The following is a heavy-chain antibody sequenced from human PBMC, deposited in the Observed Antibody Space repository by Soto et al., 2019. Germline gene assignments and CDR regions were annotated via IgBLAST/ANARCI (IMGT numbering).Heavy chain of an antibody. CDR2: LNPGSGDT. CDR3: ARMASFGTLNWFDP. J-gene: IGHJ5*02. CDR1: GYTFTNYD. V-gene: IGHV1-8*01. Sequence: GASVKVSCKAAGYTFTNYDVNWVRQVPGQGLEWMGWLNPGSGDTGYAQKFQGRVTMTRNTSIGTAYMELSSLRSGDTAIYYCARMASFGTLNWFDPWGQGTLVTVS. D-gene: IGHD3-16*01.